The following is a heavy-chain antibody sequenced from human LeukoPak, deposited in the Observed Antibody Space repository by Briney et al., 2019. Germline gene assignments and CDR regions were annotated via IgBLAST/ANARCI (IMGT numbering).Heavy chain of an antibody. CDR1: GFTFNNYA. CDR3: AKDSVVRNTGSYYFAS. J-gene: IGHJ4*02. V-gene: IGHV3-23*01. CDR2: VSGDGRTT. D-gene: IGHD1-26*01. Sequence: GGSLRLSCAASGFTFNNYAMSWVRQVPGKGLEWVSAVSGDGRTTHYIDSVKGRFTISRDNSRNTLYLQMSSLRAEDTAIYYCAKDSVVRNTGSYYFASWGQGTLVTVSS.